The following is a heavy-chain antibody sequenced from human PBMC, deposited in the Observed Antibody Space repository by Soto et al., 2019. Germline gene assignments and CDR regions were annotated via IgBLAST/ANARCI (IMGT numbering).Heavy chain of an antibody. CDR1: GFTFRDYS. V-gene: IGHV3-21*06. D-gene: IGHD2-8*01. CDR2: ITSKSTYI. CDR3: ARSGVAALDS. J-gene: IGHJ5*01. Sequence: PGWSLRLSCAASGFTFRDYSLNWVRQAPGKGLEWASSITSKSTYIYYADSVKGRFTISRDNAKSSLYLQMDSLRADDTAVYFCARSGVAALDSWGQGTL.